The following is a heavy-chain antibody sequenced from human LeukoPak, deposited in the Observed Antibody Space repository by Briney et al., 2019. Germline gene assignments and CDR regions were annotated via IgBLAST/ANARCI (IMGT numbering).Heavy chain of an antibody. CDR3: ANLVWGSQAET. CDR2: ISSSSTYI. V-gene: IGHV3-21*01. D-gene: IGHD3-16*01. CDR1: GFTFSSYS. Sequence: GGSLRLSCAASGFTFSSYSMNWVRQAPGKGLEWVSSISSSSTYIYYADSVKGRFTISRDNAKNSLYLQMNSLRAEDTAVYYCANLVWGSQAETWGQGTLVTVSS. J-gene: IGHJ5*02.